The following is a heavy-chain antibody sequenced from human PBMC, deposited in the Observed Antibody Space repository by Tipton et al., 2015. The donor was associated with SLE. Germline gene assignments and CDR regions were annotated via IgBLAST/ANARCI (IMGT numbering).Heavy chain of an antibody. Sequence: TLSLTCNISGASISGGAYYWSWIRQHPGKGLEWIGYIYYTGSTYYSPSLKSRVTISVDTSKNQFSLMLSSVTAADTAVYYWSEGYYFDYWGQGTLVTVSS. V-gene: IGHV4-31*09. J-gene: IGHJ4*02. CDR2: IYYTGST. CDR1: GASISGGAYY. CDR3: SEGYYFDY.